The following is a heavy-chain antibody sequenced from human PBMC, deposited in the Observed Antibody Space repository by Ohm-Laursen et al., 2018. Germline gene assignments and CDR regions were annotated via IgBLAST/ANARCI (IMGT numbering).Heavy chain of an antibody. J-gene: IGHJ5*02. CDR3: VRDKIAAAAGT. D-gene: IGHD6-13*01. V-gene: IGHV1-2*02. Sequence: GSSVKVSCKASGYSFTDYHMHWVRQAPGQGPEWMGWVNANSGGTKYLEKFQGRVTMTRDTSINTAYMELTALTSDDTAVYYCVRDKIAAAAGTWGPGTLVTVS. CDR1: GYSFTDYH. CDR2: VNANSGGT.